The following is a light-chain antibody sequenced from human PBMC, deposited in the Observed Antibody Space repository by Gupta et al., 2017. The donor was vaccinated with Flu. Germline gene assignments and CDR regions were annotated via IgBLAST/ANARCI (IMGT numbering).Light chain of an antibody. J-gene: IGLJ1*01. CDR1: SSDVGGSNY. V-gene: IGLV2-14*01. CDR2: DVS. Sequence: QSALTQPASVSGSHGQSITISCTGTSSDVGGSNYVSWYQQHPGKAPKLMIYDVSNRPSRVSSRFSGSKSGNTASLTISGLEAEDESDYYCSSYTSTNTFYVFGTGTKVTVL. CDR3: SSYTSTNTFYV.